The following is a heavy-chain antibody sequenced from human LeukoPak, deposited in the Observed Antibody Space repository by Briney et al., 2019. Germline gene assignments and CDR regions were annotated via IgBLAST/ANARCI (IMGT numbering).Heavy chain of an antibody. V-gene: IGHV4-34*01. D-gene: IGHD6-19*01. Sequence: SETLSLTCAVYGGSFSGYYWSWIRQPPGKGLEWIGEINHSGSTNYHPSLKSRVTISVDTSRSQFSLKLNSVTAADTAVYYCARDRGAVSADQGEGFDYWGQGTLVTVSS. CDR3: ARDRGAVSADQGEGFDY. J-gene: IGHJ4*02. CDR2: INHSGST. CDR1: GGSFSGYY.